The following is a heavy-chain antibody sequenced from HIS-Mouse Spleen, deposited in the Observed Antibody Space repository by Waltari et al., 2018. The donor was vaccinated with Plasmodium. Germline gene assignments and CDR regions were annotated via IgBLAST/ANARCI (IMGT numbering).Heavy chain of an antibody. CDR2: IKQDGSEK. V-gene: IGHV3-7*01. CDR1: GFTFSSYG. J-gene: IGHJ2*01. D-gene: IGHD6-13*01. CDR3: ASSWYWYFDL. Sequence: EVQLVESGGGLVQPGGSLSLSCAASGFTFSSYGMSWFRQAPGKGLEWVANIKQDGSEKYYVDSVKGRFTISRDNAKNSLYLQMNSLRAEDTAVYYCASSWYWYFDLWGRGTLVTVSS.